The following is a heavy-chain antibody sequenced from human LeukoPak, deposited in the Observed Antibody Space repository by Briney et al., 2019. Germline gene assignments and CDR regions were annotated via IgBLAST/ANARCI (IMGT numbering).Heavy chain of an antibody. CDR1: GGSFSGYY. V-gene: IGHV4-34*01. CDR3: ARGPYDFWSGYYVDLLDY. J-gene: IGHJ4*02. D-gene: IGHD3-3*01. Sequence: SETLSLTCAVYGGSFSGYYWSWIRQPPGKGLEWIGEINHSGSTNYNTSLKGRVSISVDTSKNQFSLKPTSVTAADTAVYYCARGPYDFWSGYYVDLLDYWGQGTLATVSS. CDR2: INHSGST.